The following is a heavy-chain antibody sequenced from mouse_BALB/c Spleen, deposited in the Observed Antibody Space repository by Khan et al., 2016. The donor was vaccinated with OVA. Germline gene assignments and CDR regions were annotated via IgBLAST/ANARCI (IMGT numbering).Heavy chain of an antibody. V-gene: IGHV1-20*02. CDR2: INPHIGET. CDR3: ARKNGSDFDY. D-gene: IGHD1-1*01. CDR1: GYSFTGYF. J-gene: IGHJ2*01. Sequence: EVQLVESGPELVKPGASVKISCKASGYSFTGYFMNWVMQSHGKSLEWIGRINPHIGETLYNQKFVGKATLTVDESSSTAHLELRSLASEDSAVDFCARKNGSDFDYWGQGTTLTVSS.